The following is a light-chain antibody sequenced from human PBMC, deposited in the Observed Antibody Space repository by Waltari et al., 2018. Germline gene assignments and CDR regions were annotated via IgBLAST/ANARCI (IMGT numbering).Light chain of an antibody. V-gene: IGKV4-1*01. Sequence: DIVMTQSPDSLAVSLGERATINCKPSQSVLYSSNNKNYLAWYQQKPGQPPKLLIYWASTRESGVPDRFSGSGSGTDFTLTISSLQAEDVAVYYCQQYYSTPYTFGQGTKVEIK. CDR1: QSVLYSSNNKNY. CDR2: WAS. CDR3: QQYYSTPYT. J-gene: IGKJ2*01.